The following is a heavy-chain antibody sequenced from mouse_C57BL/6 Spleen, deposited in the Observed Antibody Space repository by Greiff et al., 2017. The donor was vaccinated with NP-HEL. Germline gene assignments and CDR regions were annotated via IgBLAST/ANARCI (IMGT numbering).Heavy chain of an antibody. Sequence: DVKLQESGPGLVKPSQSLSLTCSVTGYSITSGYYWNWIRQFPGNKLEWMGYISYDGSNNYNPSLKNRISITRDTSKNQFFLKLNSVTTEDTATYYCARVLWSHYFDYWGQGTTLTVSS. V-gene: IGHV3-6*01. CDR1: GYSITSGYY. CDR3: ARVLWSHYFDY. J-gene: IGHJ2*01. CDR2: ISYDGSN. D-gene: IGHD1-1*02.